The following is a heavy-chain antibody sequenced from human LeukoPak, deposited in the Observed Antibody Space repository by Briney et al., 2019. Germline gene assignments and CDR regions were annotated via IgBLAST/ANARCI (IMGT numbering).Heavy chain of an antibody. Sequence: SGGSLRLSCAASGFTFSSYAMSWVRQAPGKGLEWVSAISGSGGSTYYADSVKGRFTISRDNSKNTLYLQMNSLRAEDTAVYYCAKLNIVAVPAASLDYWGQGTLVTVSS. D-gene: IGHD2-2*01. CDR2: ISGSGGST. CDR1: GFTFSSYA. V-gene: IGHV3-23*01. J-gene: IGHJ4*02. CDR3: AKLNIVAVPAASLDY.